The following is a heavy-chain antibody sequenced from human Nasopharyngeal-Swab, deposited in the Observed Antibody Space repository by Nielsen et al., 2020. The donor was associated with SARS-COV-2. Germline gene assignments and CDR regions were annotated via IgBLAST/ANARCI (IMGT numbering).Heavy chain of an antibody. CDR2: ISYTGTAI. V-gene: IGHV3-11*01. CDR3: ARGLLINSHFFDS. D-gene: IGHD3-10*01. CDR1: GFSFNDHY. J-gene: IGHJ4*02. Sequence: GESLKISCAASGFSFNDHYMNWIRLAPGRGLEWVAYISYTGTAIEYADSVKGRFTISRDTSKKSLFLQMSSRRVEDTAVYYCARGLLINSHFFDSWGQGTLVTVSS.